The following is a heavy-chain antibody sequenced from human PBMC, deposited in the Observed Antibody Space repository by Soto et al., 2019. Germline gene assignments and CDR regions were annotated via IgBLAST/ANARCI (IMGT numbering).Heavy chain of an antibody. Sequence: GESLKISCKGSGYTFTDYWIGWVRQLPGKGLEWMGIIYPGDSDTRYSPSFQAHVTITVDNSTSTAYLQWNTLKASDTAMYYCARHISNCRSYYCAMDVWGHGTTVTVSS. CDR2: IYPGDSDT. D-gene: IGHD4-4*01. CDR1: GYTFTDYW. V-gene: IGHV5-51*01. CDR3: ARHISNCRSYYCAMDV. J-gene: IGHJ6*02.